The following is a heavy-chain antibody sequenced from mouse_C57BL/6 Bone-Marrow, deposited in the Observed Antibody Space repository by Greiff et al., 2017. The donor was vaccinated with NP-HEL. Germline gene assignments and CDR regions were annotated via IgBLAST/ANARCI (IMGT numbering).Heavy chain of an antibody. CDR1: GYTFTDYY. D-gene: IGHD2-3*01. J-gene: IGHJ2*01. V-gene: IGHV1-26*01. CDR3: ASIDGYRYYFDY. CDR2: INPNNGGT. Sequence: EVQLQQSGPELVKPGASVKISCKASGYTFTDYYMNWVKQSHGKSLEWIGDINPNNGGTSYNQKFKGKATLTVDKSSSTAYMELRSLTSEDSAVYYCASIDGYRYYFDYWGQGTTLTVSS.